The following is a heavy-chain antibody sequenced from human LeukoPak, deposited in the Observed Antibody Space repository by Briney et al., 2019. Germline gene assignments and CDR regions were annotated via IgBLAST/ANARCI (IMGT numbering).Heavy chain of an antibody. Sequence: GESLKISCKGSGYTFTNSWIAWVRQKPGKGLEWMGTIFPGDSDTRYSPSFQGQVTISADKSIPTAYLQWSSLKAADTAMYYCARCLKVWGVIRYYYMDVWGKGTTVTVSS. CDR1: GYTFTNSW. D-gene: IGHD3-10*01. CDR3: ARCLKVWGVIRYYYMDV. CDR2: IFPGDSDT. J-gene: IGHJ6*03. V-gene: IGHV5-51*01.